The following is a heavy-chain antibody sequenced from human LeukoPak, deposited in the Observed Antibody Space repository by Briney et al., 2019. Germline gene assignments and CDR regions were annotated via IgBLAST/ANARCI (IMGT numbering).Heavy chain of an antibody. CDR2: IYYSGST. D-gene: IGHD2-15*01. CDR3: ARDANTYCSGGSCYSGFDY. J-gene: IGHJ4*02. V-gene: IGHV4-30-4*01. Sequence: SQTRSLTCTVSGGSISSGDYYWGWIRQPPGKGREWTGYIYYSGSTYYNPSLKSRVTISVDTSKDQFSMKPSYVTAADTAVYYCARDANTYCSGGSCYSGFDYWGQGTLVTVSS. CDR1: GGSISSGDYY.